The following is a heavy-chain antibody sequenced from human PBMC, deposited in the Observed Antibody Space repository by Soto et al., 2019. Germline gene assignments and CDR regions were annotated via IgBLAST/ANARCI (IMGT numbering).Heavy chain of an antibody. V-gene: IGHV1-69*12. D-gene: IGHD1-26*01. J-gene: IGHJ4*02. CDR1: GGSFSSYV. CDR2: IIPIFGTA. Sequence: QVQLVQSGAEVKKPGSSVKVSCKASGGSFSSYVISWVRQAPGQGLEWMGGIIPIFGTATYAQKFQGRVTIIADESMSTAYMELSSLRSEDTAVYYCARTTSSYFDYWGQGTLVTVSS. CDR3: ARTTSSYFDY.